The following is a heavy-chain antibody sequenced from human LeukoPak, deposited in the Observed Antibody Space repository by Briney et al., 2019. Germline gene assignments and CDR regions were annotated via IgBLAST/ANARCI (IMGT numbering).Heavy chain of an antibody. J-gene: IGHJ6*03. CDR2: IIPIFGTA. V-gene: IGHV1-69*06. CDR3: ARAVAVAGKYYYYYYYMDV. CDR1: GGTFSSYA. D-gene: IGHD6-19*01. Sequence: SVKVSCKASGGTFSSYAISWVRQAPGQGLEWMGGIIPIFGTANYAQKFQGRVTITADKSTSTAYMELSSLRSEDTAVYYCARAVAVAGKYYYYYYYMDVWGKGTTVTVSS.